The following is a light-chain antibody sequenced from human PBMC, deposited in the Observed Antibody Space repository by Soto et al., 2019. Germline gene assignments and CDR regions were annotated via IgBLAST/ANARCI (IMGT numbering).Light chain of an antibody. CDR3: SSYTSSITYV. CDR1: SSDVGSYNR. Sequence: QSALTQPPSVSWSPGQSVTISCTGTSSDVGSYNRVSWYQQPPGTAPKLMIYDVSNRPSGVPDRFSGSKSGNTASLTISGLQAEDEANYYCSSYTSSITYVFGTGTKLTVL. J-gene: IGLJ1*01. V-gene: IGLV2-18*02. CDR2: DVS.